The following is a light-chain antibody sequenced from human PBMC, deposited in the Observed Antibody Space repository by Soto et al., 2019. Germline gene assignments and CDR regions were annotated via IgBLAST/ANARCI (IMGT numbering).Light chain of an antibody. Sequence: QSVLTQPPSVSGAPGQRVTISCTGSNSNIGAGYDVHWYQQLPGTAPKLLIYGTTNRPSGVPDRFSGSKSGTSASLAITGLQAEDEADYYCPSYDSSSPVVLGGGTKLTVL. CDR1: NSNIGAGYD. CDR2: GTT. CDR3: PSYDSSSPVV. V-gene: IGLV1-40*01. J-gene: IGLJ2*01.